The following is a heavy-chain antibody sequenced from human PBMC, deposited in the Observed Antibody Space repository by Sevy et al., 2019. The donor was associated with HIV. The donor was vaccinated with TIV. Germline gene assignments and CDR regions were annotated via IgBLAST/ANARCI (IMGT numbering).Heavy chain of an antibody. CDR3: ARGMILEGPWCGMDV. CDR2: IFSGGST. Sequence: GGSLRLSCAVSGFTVSSNYMTWVRQAPGKGLEWVSVIFSGGSTYYSDSVKGRFTISRDNSRNTLSLQMNSLRAEDTAVYYCARGMILEGPWCGMDVRGQGTTVTVSS. J-gene: IGHJ6*02. D-gene: IGHD3-3*01. V-gene: IGHV3-53*01. CDR1: GFTVSSNY.